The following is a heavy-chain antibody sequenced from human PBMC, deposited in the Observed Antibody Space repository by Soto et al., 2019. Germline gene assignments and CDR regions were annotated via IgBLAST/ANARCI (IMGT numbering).Heavy chain of an antibody. D-gene: IGHD6-13*01. CDR2: IYHSGST. V-gene: IGHV4-4*02. CDR1: SGSISSSNW. Sequence: QVQLQESGPGLVKPSGTLSLTCAVSSGSISSSNWWSWVRQPPGKGLEWIGEIYHSGSTNYNPSLKGRVTISVDKSNNQFSLKLRSVTAADTAVYYCSRDGERGSWVYWGQGTLVTVSS. J-gene: IGHJ4*02. CDR3: SRDGERGSWVY.